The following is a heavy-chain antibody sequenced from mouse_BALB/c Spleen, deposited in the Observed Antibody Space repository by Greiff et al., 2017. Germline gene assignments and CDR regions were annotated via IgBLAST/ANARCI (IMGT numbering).Heavy chain of an antibody. CDR3: ARVRGNFYFDY. CDR2: IDPANGNT. CDR1: GFNIKDTY. D-gene: IGHD2-1*01. V-gene: IGHV14-3*02. Sequence: VQLQHSGAELVKPGASVKLSCTASGFNIKDTYMHWVKQRPEQGLEWIGRIDPANGNTKYDPKFQGKATITADTSSNTAYLQLSSLTSEDTAVYYCARVRGNFYFDYWGQGTTLTVSS. J-gene: IGHJ2*01.